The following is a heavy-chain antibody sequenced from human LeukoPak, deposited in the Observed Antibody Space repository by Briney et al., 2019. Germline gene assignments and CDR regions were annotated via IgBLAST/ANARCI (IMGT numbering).Heavy chain of an antibody. CDR1: GGSISSSSYY. V-gene: IGHV4-39*07. CDR3: FDF. CDR2: IYYSGST. J-gene: IGHJ4*02. D-gene: IGHD5-12*01. Sequence: PSETLSLTCTVSGGSISSSSYYWGWIRQPPGKGLEWIGSIYYSGSTYYNPSLKSRVTISIDTSNNQFSLRLGSDCARDGSGYHNFDFWGQGTLVTVSS.